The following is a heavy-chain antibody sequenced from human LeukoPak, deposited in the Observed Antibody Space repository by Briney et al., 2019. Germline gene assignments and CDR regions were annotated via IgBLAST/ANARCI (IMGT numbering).Heavy chain of an antibody. CDR1: GFTFSSYW. V-gene: IGHV3-7*01. D-gene: IGHD5-18*01. Sequence: QSGGSLRLSCAASGFTFSSYWMSSVRQAPGKGLEWVANIKKGGSEKYYVDSVKGRFTISRDNAKTSLYLQMNSLRAEDTAVYYCARHLSGITGHTYGRGIDYWGQGTLVTVSS. CDR3: ARHLSGITGHTYGRGIDY. J-gene: IGHJ4*02. CDR2: IKKGGSEK.